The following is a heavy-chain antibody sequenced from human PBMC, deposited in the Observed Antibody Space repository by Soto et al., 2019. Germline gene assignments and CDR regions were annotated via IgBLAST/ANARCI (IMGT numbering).Heavy chain of an antibody. J-gene: IGHJ4*02. CDR2: IYYSGST. D-gene: IGHD3-3*01. Sequence: SETLSLTCTVSGGSISSGGYYWSWIRQHPGKGLEWIGYIYYSGSTYYNPSLKSRVTISVDTSKNQFSLKLSSVTAADTAVYYCARDPSRYFWSGYSDWGQGTLVTVSS. CDR1: GGSISSGGYY. CDR3: ARDPSRYFWSGYSD. V-gene: IGHV4-31*03.